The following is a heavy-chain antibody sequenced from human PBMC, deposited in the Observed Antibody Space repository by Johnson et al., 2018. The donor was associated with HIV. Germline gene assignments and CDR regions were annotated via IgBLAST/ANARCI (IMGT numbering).Heavy chain of an antibody. D-gene: IGHD5-24*01. CDR1: GFTFSSYA. Sequence: VQLVESGGGLVQPGGSLRLSCAASGFTFSSYAMTWVRQAPGKGLEWVSGISGGGGGTYYGDSVKGRFTISRDNSKNTLYLQMKSLRADDTAVYYCARACRDGYTCDVFDIWGQGTMVTVSS. CDR2: ISGGGGGT. J-gene: IGHJ3*02. V-gene: IGHV3-23*04. CDR3: ARACRDGYTCDVFDI.